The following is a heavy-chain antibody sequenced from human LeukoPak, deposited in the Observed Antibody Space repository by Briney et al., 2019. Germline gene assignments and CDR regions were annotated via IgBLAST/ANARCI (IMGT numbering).Heavy chain of an antibody. CDR3: ARDSYYDILTGYRDAFDI. D-gene: IGHD3-9*01. J-gene: IGHJ3*02. CDR2: IKQDGSEK. Sequence: PGGSLRLSCAASGFTVSSNYMSWVRQAPGKGLEWVADIKQDGSEKYYVDSVKGRFTISRDNAKNSLYLQMNSLRAEDTAVYYCARDSYYDILTGYRDAFDIWGQGTMVTVSS. V-gene: IGHV3-7*01. CDR1: GFTVSSNY.